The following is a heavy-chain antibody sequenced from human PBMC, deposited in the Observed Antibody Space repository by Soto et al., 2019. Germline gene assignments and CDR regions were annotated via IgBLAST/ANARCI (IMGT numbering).Heavy chain of an antibody. V-gene: IGHV1-69*13. CDR1: RGTFSSYA. D-gene: IGHD4-4*01. CDR3: AVMTTVTPYYYDGMDV. CDR2: IIPIFGTA. J-gene: IGHJ6*02. Sequence: SVKVSFKASRGTFSSYAISLVRQAPGQGLEWMGGIIPIFGTANYAQKSQGRVTITADESTSTAYMELSSQRSEDTAVYYCAVMTTVTPYYYDGMDVWGQGTTLTVSS.